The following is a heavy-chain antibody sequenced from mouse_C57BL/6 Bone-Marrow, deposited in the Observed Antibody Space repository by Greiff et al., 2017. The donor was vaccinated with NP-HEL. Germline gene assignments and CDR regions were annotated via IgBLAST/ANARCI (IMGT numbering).Heavy chain of an antibody. CDR1: GFSLTSYG. CDR3: ARHVHGNYVDYYAMDY. CDR2: IWSDGST. J-gene: IGHJ4*01. Sequence: QVQLKESGPGLVAPSQSLSITCTVSGFSLTSYGVHWVRQPPGKGLEWLVVIWSDGSTTYNSALKSRLSISKDNSKSQVFLKMNSLQTDDTAMYYCARHVHGNYVDYYAMDYWGQGTSVTVSS. D-gene: IGHD2-1*01. V-gene: IGHV2-6-1*01.